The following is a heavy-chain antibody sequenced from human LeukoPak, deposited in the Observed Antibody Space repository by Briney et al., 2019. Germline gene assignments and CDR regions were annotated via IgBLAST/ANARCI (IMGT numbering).Heavy chain of an antibody. J-gene: IGHJ1*01. Sequence: TGGSLRLSCVGTGFTFTNYAMSWVRQAPGKGLEWVSGISGGGGTTSYADSVKGRFTISRDNSKNTVYLEMNSRRAEETAIYYFAKDGAYETTISSWFTHCGQRTLATVSS. V-gene: IGHV3-23*01. D-gene: IGHD2-21*02. CDR1: GFTFTNYA. CDR2: ISGGGGTT. CDR3: AKDGAYETTISSWFTH.